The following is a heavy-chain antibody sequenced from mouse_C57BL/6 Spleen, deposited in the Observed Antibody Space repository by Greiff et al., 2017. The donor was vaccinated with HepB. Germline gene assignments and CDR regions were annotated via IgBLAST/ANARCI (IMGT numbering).Heavy chain of an antibody. J-gene: IGHJ3*01. Sequence: VQLQQSGAELARPGASVKLSCKASGYTFTSYGISWVKQRTGQGLEWIGEIYPRSGNTYYNEKFKGKATLTADKSSSTEYIELRSLTSEDSAVYFCARSGYDLAWFAYWGQGTLVTVSA. D-gene: IGHD2-2*01. CDR3: ARSGYDLAWFAY. CDR2: IYPRSGNT. V-gene: IGHV1-81*01. CDR1: GYTFTSYG.